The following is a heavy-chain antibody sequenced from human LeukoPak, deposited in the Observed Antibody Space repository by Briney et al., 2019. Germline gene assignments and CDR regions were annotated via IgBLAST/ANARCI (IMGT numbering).Heavy chain of an antibody. CDR1: GGSISSYY. J-gene: IGHJ4*02. V-gene: IGHV4-59*12. Sequence: SETLSLTCTVSGGSISSYYWSWIRQPPGKGLEWIGYIYYRGSTNYNPSLKSRVTISVDKSKNQFSLKLSSVTAADTAVYYCARENDSSGYDFDYWGQGTLVTVSS. CDR2: IYYRGST. CDR3: ARENDSSGYDFDY. D-gene: IGHD3-22*01.